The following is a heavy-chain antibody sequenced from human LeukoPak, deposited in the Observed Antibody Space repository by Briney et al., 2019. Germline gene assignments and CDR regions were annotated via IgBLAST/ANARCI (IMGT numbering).Heavy chain of an antibody. CDR1: GYTFTSYG. D-gene: IGHD7-27*01. J-gene: IGHJ6*02. CDR3: ARGLPWGQNSLYCMDG. Sequence: ASVKVSCKASGYTFTSYGVSWVRQAPGQGLEWMGWISTYNGSTNYAQNVQARVTMTRDTSTSTAYMELRSLRSDDTAVYYCARGLPWGQNSLYCMDGWGQGTTVTVSS. CDR2: ISTYNGST. V-gene: IGHV1-18*01.